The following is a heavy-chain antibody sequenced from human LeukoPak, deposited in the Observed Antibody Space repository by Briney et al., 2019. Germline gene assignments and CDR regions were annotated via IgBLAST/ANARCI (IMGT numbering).Heavy chain of an antibody. CDR3: ARIGLYYSSRYYFDF. CDR1: GFIFSTNW. V-gene: IGHV3-7*01. J-gene: IGHJ4*02. D-gene: IGHD3-10*01. Sequence: GVLRLSCAASGFIFSTNWMSWFRQAPGKGLEWVANINQDGSEKYYVDSVKGRLTISRDNAKNSLYLQMNSLRAEDTAVYYCARIGLYYSSRYYFDFWGQGTLVTVSS. CDR2: INQDGSEK.